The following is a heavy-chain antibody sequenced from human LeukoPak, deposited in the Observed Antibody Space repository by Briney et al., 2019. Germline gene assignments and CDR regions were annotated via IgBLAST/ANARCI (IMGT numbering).Heavy chain of an antibody. D-gene: IGHD2-2*01. CDR1: GGTFSSYA. Sequence: ASVKVSCKASGGTFSSYAISWVRQAPGQGLEWMGGIIPIFGTANYAQKFQGRVTITADESTSTAYMELSSPRSEDTAVYYCAKSGCSSTSCYGLFSGWFDPWGQGTLVTVSS. V-gene: IGHV1-69*13. CDR3: AKSGCSSTSCYGLFSGWFDP. J-gene: IGHJ5*02. CDR2: IIPIFGTA.